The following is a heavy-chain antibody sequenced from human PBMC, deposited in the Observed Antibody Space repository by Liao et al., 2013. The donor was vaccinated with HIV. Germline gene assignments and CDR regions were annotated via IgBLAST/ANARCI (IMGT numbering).Heavy chain of an antibody. Sequence: QVQLQQWGAGLLKPSETLSLTCAVYGGSFSGYYWSWIRQPPGKGLEWIGEINHSGSTNYNPSLKSRVTISVDTSKNQFSLKLSSVTAADTAVYYCARGNNEYSGYDYWAFDFWGQGTLVTVSS. CDR3: ARGNNEYSGYDYWAFDF. D-gene: IGHD5-12*01. J-gene: IGHJ4*02. CDR1: GGSFSGYY. V-gene: IGHV4-34*01. CDR2: INHSGST.